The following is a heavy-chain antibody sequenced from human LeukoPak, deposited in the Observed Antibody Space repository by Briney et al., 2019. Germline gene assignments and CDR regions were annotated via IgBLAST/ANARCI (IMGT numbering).Heavy chain of an antibody. Sequence: PGGSLRLSCAASGFTFSSYEMNWVRQAPGKGLECVANIKQDGSETHYVDSVKGRFTISRDNGRNSMYLQMNSLRAEDTAVYYCARDRYYFGSGSYPWYFDLWGRGTLVTVSS. CDR2: IKQDGSET. D-gene: IGHD3-10*01. J-gene: IGHJ2*01. CDR1: GFTFSSYE. CDR3: ARDRYYFGSGSYPWYFDL. V-gene: IGHV3-7*01.